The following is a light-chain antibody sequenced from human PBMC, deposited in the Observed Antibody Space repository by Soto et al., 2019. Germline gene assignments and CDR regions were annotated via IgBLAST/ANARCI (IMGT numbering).Light chain of an antibody. V-gene: IGKV4-1*01. CDR2: WAS. Sequence: DIVMTQSPDSLAVSLGERATINCKSSQSILYSSNNKNYLSWYQLKPGQSPKLLIHWASTREAGVPDRSSGSGSGTDFTLTISSLQAEDVAIYYCQQYYTNPPTFGGGTKVEIK. CDR1: QSILYSSNNKNY. CDR3: QQYYTNPPT. J-gene: IGKJ4*01.